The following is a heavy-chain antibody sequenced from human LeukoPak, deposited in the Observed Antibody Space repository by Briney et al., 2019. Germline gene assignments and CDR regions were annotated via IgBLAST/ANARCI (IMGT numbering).Heavy chain of an antibody. D-gene: IGHD3-9*01. V-gene: IGHV1-18*01. CDR3: VKDWNILTGRNCFDP. CDR2: VTSYNGDT. CDR1: GYTFNNYG. J-gene: IGHJ5*02. Sequence: ASVRVSCTASGYTFNNYGISWVRQAPGQGLEWMGWVTSYNGDTNYAQKFQGRVTMSADTATSTAYMELRSLRFDDTAIYYCVKDWNILTGRNCFDPWGQGTLVTVSS.